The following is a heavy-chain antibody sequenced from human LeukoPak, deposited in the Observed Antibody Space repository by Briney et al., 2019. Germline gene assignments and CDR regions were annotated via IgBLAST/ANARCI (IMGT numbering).Heavy chain of an antibody. J-gene: IGHJ4*02. CDR2: IYYSGST. CDR1: GGSISSYY. Sequence: SETLSLTCTVSGGSISSYYWSWIRQPPGKGLEWIGYIYYSGSTNYNPSLKSRVTISVDTSKNQFSLKLSSVTAADTAVYYCARHRSTVTTEFDYWGQGTLVTVSS. D-gene: IGHD4-11*01. CDR3: ARHRSTVTTEFDY. V-gene: IGHV4-59*08.